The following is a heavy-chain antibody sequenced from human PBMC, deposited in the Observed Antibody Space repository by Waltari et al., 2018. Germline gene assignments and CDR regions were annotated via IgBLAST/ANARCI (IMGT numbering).Heavy chain of an antibody. D-gene: IGHD1-1*01. Sequence: QVQLVQSGAEVKKPGSSVKVSCRASGGTFGRFALSWGRQAPGQGLEWMGGIIPIFGTPNYAQRFQGRLTITADERTSTVFMELTSLTSDDTAIYFCARREIGGPLDPWGQGTLVTVSS. J-gene: IGHJ5*02. V-gene: IGHV1-69*12. CDR2: IIPIFGTP. CDR1: GGTFGRFA. CDR3: ARREIGGPLDP.